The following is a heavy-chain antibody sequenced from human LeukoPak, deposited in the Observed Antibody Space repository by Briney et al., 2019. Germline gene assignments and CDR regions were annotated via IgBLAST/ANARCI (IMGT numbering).Heavy chain of an antibody. D-gene: IGHD3-10*01. J-gene: IGHJ4*02. Sequence: GGSLRLSCAASGITFSDYYMSWIRQAPGKGLEWVSYISSSDSMINYADSVKGRFTISRDNAKNSLYLQMNSLRVEDTAVYYCASVLWFGGIFFDYWGQGTLVTVSS. CDR1: GITFSDYY. V-gene: IGHV3-11*01. CDR2: ISSSDSMI. CDR3: ASVLWFGGIFFDY.